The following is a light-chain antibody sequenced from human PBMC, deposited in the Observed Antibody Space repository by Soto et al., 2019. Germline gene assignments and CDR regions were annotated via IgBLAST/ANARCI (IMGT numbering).Light chain of an antibody. CDR3: CSYGGTYNHV. J-gene: IGLJ1*01. V-gene: IGLV2-11*01. CDR2: DVT. CDR1: KSDLGDYNY. Sequence: QAVLTQPRSVSGSPGQSVTISCTGTKSDLGDYNYVSWFQQHPGKTPKLMIYDVTRRPSGVPDRFSGSQSGNTASLTISGLQAEDEADYYCCSYGGTYNHVFGTGTKVTVL.